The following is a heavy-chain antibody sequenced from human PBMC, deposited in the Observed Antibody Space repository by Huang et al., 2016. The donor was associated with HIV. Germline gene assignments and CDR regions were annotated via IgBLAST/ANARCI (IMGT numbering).Heavy chain of an antibody. Sequence: QVQLVQSGTEVKKPGASVRVSCKASGYTFTSNFSNWVRPAPGQGFAWMGIINTSDGTTTYPQNFQDRHSLTRDTSTTTVYMDLSSLRSEDTAMYYCSRKDDGCYSRIDYWGQGTLVTVSS. J-gene: IGHJ4*02. CDR2: INTSDGTT. D-gene: IGHD3-22*01. CDR3: SRKDDGCYSRIDY. V-gene: IGHV1-46*03. CDR1: GYTFTSNF.